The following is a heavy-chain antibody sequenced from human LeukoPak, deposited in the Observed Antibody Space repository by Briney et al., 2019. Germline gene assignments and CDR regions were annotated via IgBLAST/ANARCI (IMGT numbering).Heavy chain of an antibody. D-gene: IGHD4-17*01. CDR2: MNPNSGNT. CDR1: GYTFTSYD. V-gene: IGHV1-8*01. Sequence: ASVKVSCKASGYTFTSYDINWVRQATGQGLEWMGWMNPNSGNTGYAQKFQGRVTMTRNTSISAAYMELSSLRSEDTAVYYCAMSGLTTVVTTRVFYYYGMDVWGQGTTVTVSS. J-gene: IGHJ6*02. CDR3: AMSGLTTVVTTRVFYYYGMDV.